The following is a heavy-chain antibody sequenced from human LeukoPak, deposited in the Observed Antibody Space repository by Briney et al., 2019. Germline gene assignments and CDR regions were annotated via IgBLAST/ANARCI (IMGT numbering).Heavy chain of an antibody. J-gene: IGHJ6*04. V-gene: IGHV1-18*04. D-gene: IGHD3-10*01. CDR3: ARDRKTWVTMVRGVIIVCGMDV. CDR1: GYTFTSYG. CDR2: ISAYNGNT. Sequence: ASVKVSCKASGYTFTSYGISWVRQAPGQGLEWMGWISAYNGNTNYAQKLQGRVTMTTDTSTSTAYMELRSLRSDDTAVYYCARDRKTWVTMVRGVIIVCGMDVWGKGTTVTVSS.